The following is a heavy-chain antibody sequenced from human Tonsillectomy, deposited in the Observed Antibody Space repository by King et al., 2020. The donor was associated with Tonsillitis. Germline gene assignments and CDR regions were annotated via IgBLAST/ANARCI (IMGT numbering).Heavy chain of an antibody. J-gene: IGHJ6*02. D-gene: IGHD3-9*01. V-gene: IGHV1-69*01. CDR2: VIPAFTTT. Sequence: QVQLVESGAEVKKPGSSVRVSCKASGGPFNTYAINWVRQAPGQGLEWMGGVIPAFTTTNYAQKFLGRVMITADASTNTAYMDLRSLRSEDTAVYYCARDPGRGYDVLTGYYITSYGMDVWGQGTTVTVSS. CDR3: ARDPGRGYDVLTGYYITSYGMDV. CDR1: GGPFNTYA.